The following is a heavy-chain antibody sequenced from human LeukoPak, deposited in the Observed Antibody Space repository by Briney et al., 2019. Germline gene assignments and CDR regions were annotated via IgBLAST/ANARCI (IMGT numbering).Heavy chain of an antibody. V-gene: IGHV4-39*01. CDR2: IHYSGST. D-gene: IGHD3-22*01. CDR1: GYSISRSNFY. J-gene: IGHJ4*02. CDR3: ARRAGGYYPFDN. Sequence: SETLSLTCTVSGYSISRSNFYWGWIRQPPGKGLEWIGSIHYSGSTYYNPSLKGRVTISVDTSKNQFSLNLSSVTAADTAVYYCARRAGGYYPFDNWGQGTLVTVSS.